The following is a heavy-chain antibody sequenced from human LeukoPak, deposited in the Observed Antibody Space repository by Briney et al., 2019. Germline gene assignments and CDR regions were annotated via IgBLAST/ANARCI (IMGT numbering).Heavy chain of an antibody. Sequence: GGSLRLSCAASGFTFTNYAMSWVRQAPGKGLEWVSGISGGGGSTYYADSVKGRFTISKDNSKNTLYLQMNSLRAEDTAVYYCARVRGYSGYEGRYYYYGMDVWGQGTTVTVSS. CDR1: GFTFTNYA. CDR2: ISGGGGST. CDR3: ARVRGYSGYEGRYYYYGMDV. D-gene: IGHD5-12*01. V-gene: IGHV3-23*01. J-gene: IGHJ6*02.